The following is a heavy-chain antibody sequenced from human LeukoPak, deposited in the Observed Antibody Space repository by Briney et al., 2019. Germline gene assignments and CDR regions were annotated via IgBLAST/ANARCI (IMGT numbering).Heavy chain of an antibody. J-gene: IGHJ6*02. Sequence: GGSLRLSCAASGFTVSSNNMSWVRLAPGKGLEWVSVIYSGDSTYYADSVKGRFTISRDNSKNTLYLQMNSLRAEDTAVYYCARDHPYCSGGSCYSAYYCYGMDVWGQGTTVTVSS. CDR2: IYSGDST. V-gene: IGHV3-53*01. CDR1: GFTVSSNN. CDR3: ARDHPYCSGGSCYSAYYCYGMDV. D-gene: IGHD2-15*01.